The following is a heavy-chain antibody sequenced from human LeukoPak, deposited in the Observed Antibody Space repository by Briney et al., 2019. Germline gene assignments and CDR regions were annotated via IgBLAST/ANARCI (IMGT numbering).Heavy chain of an antibody. CDR2: ISGSGGST. J-gene: IGHJ5*02. V-gene: IGHV3-23*01. CDR1: GFTFSSYA. D-gene: IGHD3-10*01. Sequence: GGSLRLSCAASGFTFSSYAMSWVRQAPGKGLEWVSTISGSGGSTYYADSVKGRFTISRDSSKNTLYLQMNSLRAEDTAVYYCAKDLGGLGSYPPKGWFDPWGQGTLVTVSS. CDR3: AKDLGGLGSYPPKGWFDP.